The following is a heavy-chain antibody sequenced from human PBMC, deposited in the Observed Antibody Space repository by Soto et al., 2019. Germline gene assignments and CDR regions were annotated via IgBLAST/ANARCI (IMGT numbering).Heavy chain of an antibody. CDR2: IYYSGNI. CDR1: GGSISSDIHY. Sequence: QLQLQESGPGLVKPSETLSLTCTVSGGSISSDIHYWGWIRQPPGKGLEWIGTIYYSGNIYNNPSLRSRVTISMDTSKNQFSLRLTSVTAADTAVYYCARHTDCGSGSSCLGSDNMDTDAFDIWGQGTMVNVS. D-gene: IGHD3-10*01. J-gene: IGHJ3*02. CDR3: ARHTDCGSGSSCLGSDNMDTDAFDI. V-gene: IGHV4-39*01.